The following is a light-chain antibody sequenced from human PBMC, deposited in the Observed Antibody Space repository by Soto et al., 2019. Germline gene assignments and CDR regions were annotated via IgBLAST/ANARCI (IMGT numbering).Light chain of an antibody. Sequence: AIQMTQSPSSLSASVGDRVTITCRASQGVSNDVGWYQQKPGKAPRLLIYAASTLQSGVPSRFSGSQYATXXXXXXXXLQPEDFXXYYCXQDFAYPLTFGGGTKVEIK. CDR2: AAS. CDR1: QGVSND. V-gene: IGKV1-6*01. CDR3: XQDFAYPLT. J-gene: IGKJ4*01.